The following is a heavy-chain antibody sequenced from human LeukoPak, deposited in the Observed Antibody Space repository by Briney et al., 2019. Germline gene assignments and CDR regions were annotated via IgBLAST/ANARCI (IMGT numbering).Heavy chain of an antibody. CDR1: GYTFTGYY. D-gene: IGHD2-15*01. V-gene: IGHV1-2*02. Sequence: GASVKVSCKASGYTFTGYYMHWVRQAPEQGLEWMGWINPNSGGTNYAQKFQGRVTMTRDTSISTAYMELSRLRSDDTAVYYCAILGVGYCSGGSCYPDYYFDYWGQGTLVTVSS. CDR2: INPNSGGT. J-gene: IGHJ4*02. CDR3: AILGVGYCSGGSCYPDYYFDY.